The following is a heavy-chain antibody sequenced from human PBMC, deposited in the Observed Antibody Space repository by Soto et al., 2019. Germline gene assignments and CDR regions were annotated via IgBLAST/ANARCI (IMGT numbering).Heavy chain of an antibody. CDR1: TFTFSNHW. CDR3: ARIYCSTTSCYIDY. V-gene: IGHV3-7*01. D-gene: IGHD2-2*02. Sequence: EVQLVESRGGLVQPGGSLRLSCAASTFTFSNHWMSWVRQAPGKGLEWVANINQGGSAKYYLDSVKGRFTISRDNAKNSLDLQMNSLRAEDTAVYYCARIYCSTTSCYIDYWGQGTLVTVSS. CDR2: INQGGSAK. J-gene: IGHJ4*02.